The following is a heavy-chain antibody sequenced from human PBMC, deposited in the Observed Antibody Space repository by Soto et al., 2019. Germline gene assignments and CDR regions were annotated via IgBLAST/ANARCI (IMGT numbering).Heavy chain of an antibody. Sequence: SETLSLTCTVSGGSISSYYWSWIRQPPGKGLEWIGYIYYSGSTNYNPSRKSRVTISVDTSKNQFSLKLSSVTAADTAVYYCARQSYYDILTGYSTFDYWGQGTLVTVSS. CDR3: ARQSYYDILTGYSTFDY. D-gene: IGHD3-9*01. CDR1: GGSISSYY. CDR2: IYYSGST. V-gene: IGHV4-59*08. J-gene: IGHJ4*02.